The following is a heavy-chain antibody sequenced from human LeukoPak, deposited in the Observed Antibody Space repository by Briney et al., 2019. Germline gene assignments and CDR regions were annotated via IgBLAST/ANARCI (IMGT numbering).Heavy chain of an antibody. CDR1: GYSFTSYG. CDR3: ARRFAGSGSRITY. V-gene: IGHV1-8*02. Sequence: ASVKVSCKASGYSFTSYGISWVRQAPGQGLEWMGWMNPNSGNTGYAQKFQGRVTMTRNTSISTAYMELSSLRSEDTAVYYCARRFAGSGSRITYSGQRTLVTASS. D-gene: IGHD3-10*01. J-gene: IGHJ4*02. CDR2: MNPNSGNT.